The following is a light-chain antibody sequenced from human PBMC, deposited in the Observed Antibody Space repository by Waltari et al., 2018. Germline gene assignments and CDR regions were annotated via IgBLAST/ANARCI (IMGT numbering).Light chain of an antibody. V-gene: IGLV2-23*01. CDR3: CSYAGSATLV. CDR1: SSDVGNYNL. J-gene: IGLJ2*01. Sequence: QSALTQPASVSGSPGQSITISCTGSSSDVGNYNLVYWYQQYPGKAPKLILYEGNKRPSGVSDRCSDARAGNTASLTSAGLRAGDEAHYYCCSYAGSATLVFGGGTKLTVL. CDR2: EGN.